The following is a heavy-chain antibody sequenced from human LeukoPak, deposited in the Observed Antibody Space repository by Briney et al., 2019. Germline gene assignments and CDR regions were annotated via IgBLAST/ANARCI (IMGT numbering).Heavy chain of an antibody. CDR2: IIPIFGTA. CDR3: ASPDGSSGYYYGEWTFDD. V-gene: IGHV1-69*05. D-gene: IGHD3-22*01. J-gene: IGHJ4*02. Sequence: SVKVSCKASGGTFSSYAISWVRQAPGQGLEWMGGIIPIFGTANYAQKFQGRVTITTDESTSTAYMELSSLRSEDTAVYYCASPDGSSGYYYGEWTFDDWGQGTLVTVSS. CDR1: GGTFSSYA.